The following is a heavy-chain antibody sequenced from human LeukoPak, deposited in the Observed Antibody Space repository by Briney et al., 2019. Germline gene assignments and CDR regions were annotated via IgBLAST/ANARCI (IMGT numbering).Heavy chain of an antibody. Sequence: GGSLSLSCVASGFTFTSFYMSWVRQAPGKGLEWVANINLDGSEQYYVDSVKGRFTISRDNAKNSLYLQMNSLWAEDTAVYYCAKDPGVVPAHYFDYWGQGILVTVSS. CDR2: INLDGSEQ. D-gene: IGHD2-2*01. CDR1: GFTFTSFY. V-gene: IGHV3-7*03. CDR3: AKDPGVVPAHYFDY. J-gene: IGHJ4*02.